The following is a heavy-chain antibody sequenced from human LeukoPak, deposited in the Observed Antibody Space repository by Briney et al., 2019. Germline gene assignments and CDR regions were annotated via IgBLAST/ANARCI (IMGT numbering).Heavy chain of an antibody. V-gene: IGHV3-21*01. D-gene: IGHD3-22*01. CDR1: GFTFSSYS. CDR3: ARDYYDSWGSELVPNWFDP. CDR2: ISSSSSYI. J-gene: IGHJ5*02. Sequence: MAGGSLRLSCAASGFTFSSYSMNWVRQAPGKGLEWVSSISSSSSYIYYADSVKGRFTISRDNTKNSLYLQMNSLRAEDTAVYYCARDYYDSWGSELVPNWFDPWGQGTLVTVSS.